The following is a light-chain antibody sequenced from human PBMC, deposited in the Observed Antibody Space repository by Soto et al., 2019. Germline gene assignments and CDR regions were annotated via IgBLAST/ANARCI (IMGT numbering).Light chain of an antibody. J-gene: IGKJ1*01. CDR2: GAS. CDR3: QQSYSIPWT. CDR1: QSISRY. Sequence: DIQVTQSPSSLSASVGDRVTITCRASQSISRYLNWYQQVSGKAPKLLIYGASSLQSGIPPRFSCSGSGTDFTLTISSLQPEDFATYYCQQSYSIPWTFGQGTKVDFK. V-gene: IGKV1-39*01.